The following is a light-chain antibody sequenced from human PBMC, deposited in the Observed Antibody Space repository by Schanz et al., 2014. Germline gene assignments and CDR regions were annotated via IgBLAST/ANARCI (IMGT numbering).Light chain of an antibody. CDR1: ESVSSSS. CDR3: QQYDSYPFT. Sequence: EVLMTQSPATLSVSPGERATLSCRASESVSSSSLAWYQQKPGQPPRVLIYDASNRATGIPARFSGSGSGTDFTLTISSLQPEDFATYYCQQYDSYPFTFGPGTRVDIK. J-gene: IGKJ3*01. V-gene: IGKV3-20*01. CDR2: DAS.